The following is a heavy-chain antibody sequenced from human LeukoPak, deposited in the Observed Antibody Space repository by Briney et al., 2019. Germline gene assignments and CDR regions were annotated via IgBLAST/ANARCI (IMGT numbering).Heavy chain of an antibody. CDR3: AREGNADTAMGLFDY. V-gene: IGHV1-69*05. D-gene: IGHD5-18*01. Sequence: ASVKVSCKASGGTFSSYAISWVRQAPGQGLEWMGGVIPIFGTANYAQKFQGRVTMTRDMSTSTVYMELSSLRSEDTAVYYCAREGNADTAMGLFDYWGQGTLVTVSS. CDR2: VIPIFGTA. CDR1: GGTFSSYA. J-gene: IGHJ4*02.